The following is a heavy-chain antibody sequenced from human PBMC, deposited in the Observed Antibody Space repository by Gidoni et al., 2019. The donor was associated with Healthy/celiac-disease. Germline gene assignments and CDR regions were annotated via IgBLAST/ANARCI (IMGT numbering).Heavy chain of an antibody. CDR2: LWSDGSNK. D-gene: IGHD6-13*01. J-gene: IGHJ4*02. Sequence: QVQLVESGGGVVQPGRSLRLSCAASGFTFSSYGMHWVRQAPGKGLEWVAGLWSDGSNKYYADSVKGRFTISRDNYKNTLYLQMNSLRAEDTAVYYCARESSYGSSWRIAYFDYWGQGTLVTVSS. CDR1: GFTFSSYG. CDR3: ARESSYGSSWRIAYFDY. V-gene: IGHV3-33*01.